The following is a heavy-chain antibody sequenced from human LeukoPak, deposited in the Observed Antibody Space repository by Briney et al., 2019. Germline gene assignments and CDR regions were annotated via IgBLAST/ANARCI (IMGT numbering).Heavy chain of an antibody. CDR1: GGSISRYY. V-gene: IGHV4-59*01. D-gene: IGHD3-22*01. Sequence: SETLSLTCTVSGGSISRYYWSWIRQPPGKGLEWIGYIYYSGSTNYNPSLKSRVTISVDTSKNQFSLKLSSVTAADTAVYYCARTTRMYYYDSSGSEFDYWGQGTLVTVSS. CDR2: IYYSGST. CDR3: ARTTRMYYYDSSGSEFDY. J-gene: IGHJ4*02.